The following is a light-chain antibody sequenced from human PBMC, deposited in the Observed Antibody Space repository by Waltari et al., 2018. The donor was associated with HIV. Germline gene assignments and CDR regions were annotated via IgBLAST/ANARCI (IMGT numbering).Light chain of an antibody. J-gene: IGLJ2*01. CDR3: ATWDDTRHGPV. V-gene: IGLV1-44*01. CDR1: SSNVEVNP. Sequence: QSVLTQPPSASGTPGQTVTISCSGSSSNVEVNPVNWYPQLSGAPPKLLIYSNVLRPCGVPDGGPGSKSGTSASLAMSELQSGDEADYYCATWDDTRHGPVFGGGTKVTAL. CDR2: SNV.